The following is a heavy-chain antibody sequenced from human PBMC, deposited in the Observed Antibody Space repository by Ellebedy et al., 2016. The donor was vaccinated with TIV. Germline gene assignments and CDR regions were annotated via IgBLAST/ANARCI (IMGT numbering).Heavy chain of an antibody. CDR3: ARDRGALTHRSYDYGLDV. D-gene: IGHD3-3*01. CDR1: GGSISSGGYY. Sequence: MPSETLSLTCTVSGGSISSGGYYWSWIRQHPGKGLEWIGHISYSGSAHYNPSLRRRLSISLDTSKRQFSLRLSSVTAADTAVYFCARDRGALTHRSYDYGLDVWGQGTTVTVS. CDR2: ISYSGSA. J-gene: IGHJ6*02. V-gene: IGHV4-31*03.